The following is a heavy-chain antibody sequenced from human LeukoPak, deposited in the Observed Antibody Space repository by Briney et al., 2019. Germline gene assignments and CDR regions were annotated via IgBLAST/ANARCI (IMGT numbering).Heavy chain of an antibody. CDR2: INSDGTDT. D-gene: IGHD6-19*01. CDR3: ARVGAGLRAFDI. Sequence: PGGSLRLSCAASGFTFRSYLMHWVRQAPGKGLVWVSRINSDGTDTGYADSVKGRFTISRDNAKNTLYLQMNSLRGEDTAVYYCARVGAGLRAFDIWGRGTMVTVSS. CDR1: GFTFRSYL. V-gene: IGHV3-74*01. J-gene: IGHJ3*02.